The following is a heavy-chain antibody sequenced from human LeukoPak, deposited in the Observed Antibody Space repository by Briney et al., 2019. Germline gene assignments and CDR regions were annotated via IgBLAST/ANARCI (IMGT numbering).Heavy chain of an antibody. CDR2: KDYSGST. J-gene: IGHJ2*01. CDR3: ARVYYSSSYDYWYFNL. Sequence: SETLSLTCTVSGGSISRYYWSWIRQPPGKGLEWIGYKDYSGSTNYNRSLKSRVTISVDTSKNQFSLKLSSVTAADTAVYYCARVYYSSSYDYWYFNLWGRGTLVTVSS. CDR1: GGSISRYY. V-gene: IGHV4-59*01. D-gene: IGHD6-13*01.